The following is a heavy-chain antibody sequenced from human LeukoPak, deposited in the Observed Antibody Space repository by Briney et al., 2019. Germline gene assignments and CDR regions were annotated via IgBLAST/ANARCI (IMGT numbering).Heavy chain of an antibody. CDR1: GYTFTSYD. D-gene: IGHD3-3*01. CDR3: ARGLIWDYDFWSGYYRLDYYYGMDV. Sequence: ASVTVSFTASGYTFTSYDINWVRQAPGQGLEWMGWMNPNSGNTGYSQKFQGRVTMTRDTSISTAYMELSSLRSEDTAVYYCARGLIWDYDFWSGYYRLDYYYGMDVWGQGTTVTVSS. J-gene: IGHJ6*02. CDR2: MNPNSGNT. V-gene: IGHV1-8*01.